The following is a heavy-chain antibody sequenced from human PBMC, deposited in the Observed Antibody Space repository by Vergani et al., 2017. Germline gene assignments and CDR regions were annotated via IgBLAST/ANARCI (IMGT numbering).Heavy chain of an antibody. D-gene: IGHD6-13*01. CDR3: ARDRRIAAAGTEYYYYYYGMDV. CDR1: GGSISSYY. CDR2: IYYSGST. J-gene: IGHJ6*02. V-gene: IGHV4-59*01. Sequence: QVQMQESGPGLVKPSQTLSLTCTVSGGSISSYYWSWIRQPPGKGLEWIGYIYYSGSTNYNPSLKSRVTISVDTSKKQFSLKLSSVTAADTAVYYCARDRRIAAAGTEYYYYYYGMDVWGQGTTVTVSS.